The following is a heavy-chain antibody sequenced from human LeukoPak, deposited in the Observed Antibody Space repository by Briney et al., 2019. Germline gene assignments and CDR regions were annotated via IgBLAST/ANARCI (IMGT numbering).Heavy chain of an antibody. J-gene: IGHJ5*02. CDR2: IYYSGST. D-gene: IGHD1-26*01. V-gene: IGHV4-39*07. Sequence: SETLSLTCTVSGGSISSSSYYWGWIRQPPGKGLEWIGSIYYSGSTYYNPSLKSRVTISVDTSKNQFSLKLSSVTAADTAVYYCARSSGGSYLARGIGWFDPWGQGTLVTVSS. CDR1: GGSISSSSYY. CDR3: ARSSGGSYLARGIGWFDP.